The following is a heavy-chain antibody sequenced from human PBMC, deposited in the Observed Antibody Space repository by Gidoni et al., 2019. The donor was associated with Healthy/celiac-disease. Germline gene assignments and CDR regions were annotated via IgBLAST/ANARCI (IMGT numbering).Heavy chain of an antibody. CDR3: ARETEGCSSTSCPGY. D-gene: IGHD2-2*01. J-gene: IGHJ4*02. CDR2: ISSSSSYI. Sequence: EVQLVESGGGLVKPGGSLRLSCAASGFTFSSYSMNWGRQAPGKGLEWVSSISSSSSYIYYADSVKGRFTISRDNAKNSLYLQMNSLRAEDTAVYYCARETEGCSSTSCPGYWGQGTLVTVSS. V-gene: IGHV3-21*01. CDR1: GFTFSSYS.